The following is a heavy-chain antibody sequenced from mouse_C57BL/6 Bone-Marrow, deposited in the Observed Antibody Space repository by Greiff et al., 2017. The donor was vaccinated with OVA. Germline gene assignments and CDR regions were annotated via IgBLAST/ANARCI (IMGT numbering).Heavy chain of an antibody. D-gene: IGHD4-1*01. V-gene: IGHV1-42*01. Sequence: VQLKESGPELVKPGASVKISCKASGYSFTGYYMNWVKQSPEKSLEWIGEINPSTGGTTYNQKFKAKATLTVDKSSSTADMQLKSLTSEDSAVYYCARNTGYYAMDYWGQGTSVTVST. CDR3: ARNTGYYAMDY. J-gene: IGHJ4*01. CDR2: INPSTGGT. CDR1: GYSFTGYY.